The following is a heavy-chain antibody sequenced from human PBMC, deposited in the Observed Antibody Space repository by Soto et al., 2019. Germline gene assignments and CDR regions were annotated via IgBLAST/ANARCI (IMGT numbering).Heavy chain of an antibody. CDR2: INTTDAGT. D-gene: IGHD4-17*01. J-gene: IGHJ3*02. CDR3: ARDGATTVTTDVAFDI. V-gene: IGHV3-23*01. CDR1: GFIFTDYA. Sequence: GGSLRLSCAASGFIFTDYAMSWVRQAPGKGLEWVSSINTTDAGTNYADSVKGRFTISRDNAKNTMYLQMNSLRAEDTAVYYCARDGATTVTTDVAFDIWGQGTMVTVSS.